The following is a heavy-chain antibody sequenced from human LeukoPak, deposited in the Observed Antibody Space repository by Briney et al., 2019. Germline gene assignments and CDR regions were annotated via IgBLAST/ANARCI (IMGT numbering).Heavy chain of an antibody. CDR3: ARRQACSGGSCYDAFDI. CDR1: GYTFTGYY. V-gene: IGHV1-2*02. CDR2: INPNSGGA. D-gene: IGHD2-15*01. J-gene: IGHJ3*02. Sequence: ASVSVSCKASGYTFTGYYMHWVGQAPGQGLEWMGWINPNSGGANYAQKFQGRVTMTRDTSISTAYMELSWLRSDDTAVYYCARRQACSGGSCYDAFDIWGQGTMVTVSS.